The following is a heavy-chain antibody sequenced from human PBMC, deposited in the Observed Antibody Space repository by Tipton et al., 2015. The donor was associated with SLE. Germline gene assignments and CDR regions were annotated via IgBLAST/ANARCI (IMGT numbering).Heavy chain of an antibody. CDR2: IYNSAST. J-gene: IGHJ4*02. D-gene: IGHD3-22*01. Sequence: TLSLTCTVSGGSVTSSPYYWSWIRQPPGKGLEWIGSIYNSASTYYNPSLKSRVTISVDTSKNQFSLKLSSVTAADTAVFYCARGGSTYYYDSSGYYSLDYWGQGTLVTVSS. CDR1: GGSVTSSPYY. V-gene: IGHV4-39*07. CDR3: ARGGSTYYYDSSGYYSLDY.